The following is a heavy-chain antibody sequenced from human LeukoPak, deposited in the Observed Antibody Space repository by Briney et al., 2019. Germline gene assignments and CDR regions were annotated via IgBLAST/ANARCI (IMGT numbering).Heavy chain of an antibody. Sequence: KPSETLSLTCTVSGGSISSYYWSWIRQPPGKGLEWIGYIYYSGSTNYNPSLKSRVTISVDTSKNQFSLKLSSVTAADTAVYYCARDETSPAGWYVYWGQGTLVTVSS. CDR3: ARDETSPAGWYVY. J-gene: IGHJ4*02. D-gene: IGHD6-19*01. CDR2: IYYSGST. V-gene: IGHV4-59*12. CDR1: GGSISSYY.